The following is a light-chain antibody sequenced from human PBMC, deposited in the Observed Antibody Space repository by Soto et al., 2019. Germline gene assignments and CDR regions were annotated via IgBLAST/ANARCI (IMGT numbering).Light chain of an antibody. V-gene: IGKV1-5*01. CDR2: DAS. Sequence: DFRMTQSPSTLSASVGDRVTITCRASQSISSWLAWYQQKPGKAPKLLIYDASSLESGVPSRFSGSGSGTEFTLTISSLQPDDFATYYCQQYNSYPLTFGGGTKVDIK. CDR3: QQYNSYPLT. J-gene: IGKJ4*01. CDR1: QSISSW.